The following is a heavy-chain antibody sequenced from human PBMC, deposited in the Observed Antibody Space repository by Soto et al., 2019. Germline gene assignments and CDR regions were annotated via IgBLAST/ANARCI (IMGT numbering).Heavy chain of an antibody. J-gene: IGHJ3*01. CDR3: ASGGWTXNILTGYYL. D-gene: IGHD3-9*01. CDR2: IYYSGST. V-gene: IGHV4-59*01. CDR1: GGSISSYY. Sequence: SETLSLTCTVSGGSISSYYWSWIRQPPGKGLEWIGYIYYSGSTKYNPSLKSRVTISVDTSKNQFSLKLRSVTAADTAVYYCASGGWTXNILTGYYLWGQGTMVTVSS.